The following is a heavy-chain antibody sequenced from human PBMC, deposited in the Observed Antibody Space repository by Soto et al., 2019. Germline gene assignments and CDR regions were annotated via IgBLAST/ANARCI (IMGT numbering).Heavy chain of an antibody. Sequence: SEPLSLACTVSGDSISSYFRSWIRQPPGKGLEWIGCVYHSGSTNYSPSLKRRVSISVDTSKNQFSLRLTSVTAADTAVYYCARTYSSSYSRYPVYYGMDVWGQGTTVTV. CDR2: VYHSGST. J-gene: IGHJ6*02. CDR1: GDSISSYF. CDR3: ARTYSSSYSRYPVYYGMDV. V-gene: IGHV4-59*01. D-gene: IGHD3-22*01.